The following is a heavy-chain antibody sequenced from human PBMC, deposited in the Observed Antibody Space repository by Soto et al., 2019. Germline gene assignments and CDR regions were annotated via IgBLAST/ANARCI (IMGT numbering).Heavy chain of an antibody. D-gene: IGHD2-15*01. Sequence: SVKVSCKASGGTFSSYAISWVRQAPGQGLEWMGGIIPIFGTANYAQKFQGRVTITADESTSTAYMELNSLRCEAKAVYYCARDCSGGSSYHNWFDPWGQGTLVTVSS. CDR1: GGTFSSYA. CDR2: IIPIFGTA. V-gene: IGHV1-69*13. CDR3: ARDCSGGSSYHNWFDP. J-gene: IGHJ5*02.